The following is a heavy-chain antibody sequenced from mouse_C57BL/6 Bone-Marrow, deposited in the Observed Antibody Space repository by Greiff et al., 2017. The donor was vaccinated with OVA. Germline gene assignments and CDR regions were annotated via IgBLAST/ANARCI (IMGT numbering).Heavy chain of an antibody. D-gene: IGHD4-1*01. V-gene: IGHV5-6*01. CDR2: ISSGGSYT. CDR3: ASPRTGTGAMDY. J-gene: IGHJ4*01. Sequence: EVQGVESGGDLVKPGGSLKLSCAASGFTFSSYGMSWVRQTPDKRLEWVATISSGGSYTYYPDSVKGRFTISRDNAKNTLYLQMSSLKSEDTAMYYCASPRTGTGAMDYWGQGTSVTVSS. CDR1: GFTFSSYG.